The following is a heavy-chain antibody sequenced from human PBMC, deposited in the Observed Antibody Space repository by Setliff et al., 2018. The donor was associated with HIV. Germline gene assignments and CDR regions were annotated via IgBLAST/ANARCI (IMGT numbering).Heavy chain of an antibody. CDR3: ARERWEAPIFGVDYYSYYMDV. J-gene: IGHJ6*03. CDR1: TYSISSVHS. CDR2: MHHSGST. D-gene: IGHD3-3*01. Sequence: TSETLSLTCDVSTYSISSVHSWGWIRQPPGKGLEWIGTMHHSGSTYYNPSLKSRVTISVDTSKNQLSLKLSSVTAADTAVYYCARERWEAPIFGVDYYSYYMDVWGKGTTVTVSS. V-gene: IGHV4-38-2*02.